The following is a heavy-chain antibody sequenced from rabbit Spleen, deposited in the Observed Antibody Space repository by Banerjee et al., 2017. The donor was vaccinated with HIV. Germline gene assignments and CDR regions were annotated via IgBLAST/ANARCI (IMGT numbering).Heavy chain of an antibody. D-gene: IGHD3-1*01. J-gene: IGHJ4*01. V-gene: IGHV1S45*01. CDR2: INTGGSGSA. Sequence: QAQLVASGGGLDQPEGSLTLTCTASGFSFSSSYYMCWVRQAPGKGLEWIGTINTGGSGSAYYASWAKGRFTISKTSSTTVTLQMTSLTAADTATYFCARGSVLWGQGTLVTVS. CDR3: ARGSVL. CDR1: GFSFSSSYY.